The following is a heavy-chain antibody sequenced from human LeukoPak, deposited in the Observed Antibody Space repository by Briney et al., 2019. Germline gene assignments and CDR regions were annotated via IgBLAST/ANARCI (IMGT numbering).Heavy chain of an antibody. Sequence: PGGSLRLSCVASGFTVSSNYMNWVRQAPGKGLEWVSVLYRGGSTYYADSVKGRFTISRDNSKNTLYLQMNSLRAEDTAVYYCAREGAGPRLFDYWGQGTLVTVSS. D-gene: IGHD1-1*01. CDR1: GFTVSSNY. J-gene: IGHJ4*02. V-gene: IGHV3-53*01. CDR2: LYRGGST. CDR3: AREGAGPRLFDY.